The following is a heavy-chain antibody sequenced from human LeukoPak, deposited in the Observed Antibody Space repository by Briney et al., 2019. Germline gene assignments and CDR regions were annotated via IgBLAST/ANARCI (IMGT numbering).Heavy chain of an antibody. V-gene: IGHV1-69*13. CDR2: IIPIFGTA. D-gene: IGHD2-8*01. CDR3: ARGTRQQGAFDI. J-gene: IGHJ3*02. CDR1: GGTVSSYG. Sequence: RASVRVSCKGCGGTVSSYGISWVRQATGQGLEWMGGIIPIFGTANYAQKFQGRVTITADESTSTAYMELSSLRSEDTAVYYCARGTRQQGAFDIWGQGTMVTVSS.